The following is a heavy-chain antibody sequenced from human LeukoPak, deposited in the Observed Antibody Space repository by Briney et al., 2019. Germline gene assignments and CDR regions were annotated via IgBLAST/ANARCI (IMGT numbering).Heavy chain of an antibody. V-gene: IGHV3-30*01. D-gene: IGHD1-7*01. CDR2: ISNDGTNK. CDR3: ARGAGTMVYYIDV. CDR1: GFTFSPFP. J-gene: IGHJ6*03. Sequence: GGSLRLSCAASGFTFSPFPMHWVRQAPGKGLQWVAVISNDGTNKYYADSVKGRFTISRDNSKNTLFLQMNSLTTEDTAFYYCARGAGTMVYYIDVWGNGTTVTVS.